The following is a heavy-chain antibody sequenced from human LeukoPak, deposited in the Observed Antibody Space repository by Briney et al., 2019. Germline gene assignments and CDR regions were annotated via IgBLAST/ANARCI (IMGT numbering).Heavy chain of an antibody. J-gene: IGHJ4*02. CDR3: AREISDSSKWYGGFDY. D-gene: IGHD2-15*01. CDR1: GFRVTSNY. Sequence: GGSLRLSCAASGFRVTSNYMSWVRQAPGKGLEWVSVLYSGGRTYYADSVKGRFILSRDDYKNTLSLQISSLRVEDTAVYFCAREISDSSKWYGGFDYWGQGTLVIVSS. V-gene: IGHV3-53*01. CDR2: LYSGGRT.